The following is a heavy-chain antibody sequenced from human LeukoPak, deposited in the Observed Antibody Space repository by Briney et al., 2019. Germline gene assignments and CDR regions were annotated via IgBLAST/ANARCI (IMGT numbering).Heavy chain of an antibody. D-gene: IGHD6-19*01. CDR2: INTYDAST. CDR1: GYTFTSYG. J-gene: IGHJ5*01. Sequence: ASVKVSCKASGYTFTSYGISWVRQAPGQGLEWMGSINTYDASTTYAQKFQGRVTMTRDTSTSTAYMELSSLRSEDTAVYYCTRGVAATGARWFDSWGQGTLVTVSS. CDR3: TRGVAATGARWFDS. V-gene: IGHV1-18*04.